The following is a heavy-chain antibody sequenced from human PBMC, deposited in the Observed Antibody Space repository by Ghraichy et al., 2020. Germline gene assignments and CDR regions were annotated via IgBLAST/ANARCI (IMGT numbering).Heavy chain of an antibody. J-gene: IGHJ6*02. D-gene: IGHD3-3*01. CDR1: GGSINSGSYS. CDR3: AVLASNGVDV. Sequence: SLNISCTVSGGSINSGSYSWTWIRQPPGKGLEWIGYIYYTGSAFYNPSLKSRVAISLDRFYNNRFSLKLSSVTAADTAVYYCAVLASNGVDVWGQGTTVTVSS. CDR2: IYYTGSA. V-gene: IGHV4-30-2*01.